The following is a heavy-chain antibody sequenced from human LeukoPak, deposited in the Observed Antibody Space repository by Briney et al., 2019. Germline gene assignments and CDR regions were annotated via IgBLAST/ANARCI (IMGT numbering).Heavy chain of an antibody. Sequence: GGSLRLSCAASGFTFSAYWMNWVRQGPGKGLVWVARVDTDGSTVNYADSVKGRFTISRDNAKNTLYLQMNSLRAEDTAVYYCARDNGDYDIWGQGTLVTVSS. CDR1: GFTFSAYW. CDR3: ARDNGDYDI. J-gene: IGHJ4*02. D-gene: IGHD4-17*01. V-gene: IGHV3-74*01. CDR2: VDTDGSTV.